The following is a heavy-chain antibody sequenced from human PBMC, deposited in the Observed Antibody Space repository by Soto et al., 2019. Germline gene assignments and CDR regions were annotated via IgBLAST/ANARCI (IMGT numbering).Heavy chain of an antibody. Sequence: QVQLVQSGAEVKKPGSSVKVSCKVSGGTFSNYAIDWVRLAPGHGLEWMGGIVPIFGTTYYTQKFQGRATIIADDSKTTAYLEMSSLRSDETAIYYCARVEAVAGLYNYHGLDVWGQGTAVTVSS. CDR3: ARVEAVAGLYNYHGLDV. V-gene: IGHV1-69*12. CDR2: IVPIFGTT. D-gene: IGHD6-19*01. J-gene: IGHJ6*02. CDR1: GGTFSNYA.